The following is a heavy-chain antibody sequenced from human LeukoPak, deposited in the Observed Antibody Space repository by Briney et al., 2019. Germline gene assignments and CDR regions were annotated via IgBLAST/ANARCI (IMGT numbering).Heavy chain of an antibody. D-gene: IGHD6-13*01. CDR3: ARGPKYSSSWYRRNWFDP. CDR1: GGSFSGYY. CDR2: INHSGST. Sequence: SGTLSLTCAVYGGSFSGYYWSWIRQPPGKGLEWIGEINHSGSTNYNPSLKSRVTISVDTSKNQFSLKLSSVTAADTAVYYCARGPKYSSSWYRRNWFDPWGQGTLVTVSS. J-gene: IGHJ5*02. V-gene: IGHV4-34*01.